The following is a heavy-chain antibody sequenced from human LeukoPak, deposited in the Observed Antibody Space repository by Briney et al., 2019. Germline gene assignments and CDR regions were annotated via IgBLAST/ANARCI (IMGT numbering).Heavy chain of an antibody. CDR2: MNPNSGNT. V-gene: IGHV1-8*01. Sequence: ASVKVSCKASGYTFTSYDINWVRQATGQGLEWMGWMNPNSGNTGYAQKLQGRVTMTTDTSTSTAYMELRSLRSDDTAVYYCGIVGATSDYWGQGTLVTVSS. CDR3: GIVGATSDY. D-gene: IGHD1-26*01. CDR1: GYTFTSYD. J-gene: IGHJ4*02.